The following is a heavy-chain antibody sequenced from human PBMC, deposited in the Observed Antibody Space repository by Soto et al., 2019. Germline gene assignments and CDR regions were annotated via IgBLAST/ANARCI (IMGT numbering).Heavy chain of an antibody. J-gene: IGHJ4*02. CDR3: ARDGYDGSGSPYPAY. V-gene: IGHV4-59*01. Sequence: LSLTCTVSGGSMSEYFWSWIRQSPGKGLEWIGYVYYLGSTDYNPSLKSRVTISVDTSKRQFSLKLSSVTVADTAVYYCARDGYDGSGSPYPAYWGPGAQVTVSS. CDR2: VYYLGST. D-gene: IGHD3-10*01. CDR1: GGSMSEYF.